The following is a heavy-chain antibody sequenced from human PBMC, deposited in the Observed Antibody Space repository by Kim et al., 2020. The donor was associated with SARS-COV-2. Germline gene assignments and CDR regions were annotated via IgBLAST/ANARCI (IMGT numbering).Heavy chain of an antibody. V-gene: IGHV3-30-3*01. J-gene: IGHJ6*02. CDR1: GFTFSSYA. CDR2: ISYDGSNK. D-gene: IGHD6-13*01. CDR3: AREENSSSWYCGMDV. Sequence: GGSLRLSCAASGFTFSSYAMHWVRQAPGKGLEWVAVISYDGSNKYYADSVKGRFTISRDISKNTLYLQMNSLRAEDTAVYYCAREENSSSWYCGMDVWGQRTTVTVSS.